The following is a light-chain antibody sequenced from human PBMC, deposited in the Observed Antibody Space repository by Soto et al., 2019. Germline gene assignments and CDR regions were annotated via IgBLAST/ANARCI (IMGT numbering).Light chain of an antibody. V-gene: IGLV2-14*03. CDR3: VSYTSSTTDV. CDR1: SSDVGGSNF. J-gene: IGLJ1*01. CDR2: DVA. Sequence: QSALTQPRSVSGSPGQSVTISCTGTSSDVGGSNFVSWYQQHPGKPPKLIIYDVANRPSGVSNRFSGSKSGSTASLIISRLQTEDEADYYCVSYTSSTTDVFGTGTQLTVL.